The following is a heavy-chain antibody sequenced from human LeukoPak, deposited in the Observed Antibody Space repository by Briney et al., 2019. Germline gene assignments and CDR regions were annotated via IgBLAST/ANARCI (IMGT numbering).Heavy chain of an antibody. CDR3: AGTIVGRWAIDY. D-gene: IGHD3-22*01. CDR2: IYSGGST. CDR1: GFTVSRNY. J-gene: IGHJ4*02. V-gene: IGHV3-53*01. Sequence: GGSLRLSCAASGFTVSRNYMTWVRQAPGKGLEWVSVIYSGGSTYYADSVKGRFTISRDNSKNTLYLQMNSLRAEDTAVYYCAGTIVGRWAIDYWGQGTLVTVSS.